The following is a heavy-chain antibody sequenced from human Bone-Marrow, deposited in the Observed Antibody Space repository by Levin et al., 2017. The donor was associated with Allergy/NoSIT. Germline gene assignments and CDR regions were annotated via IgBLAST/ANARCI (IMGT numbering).Heavy chain of an antibody. D-gene: IGHD6-19*01. CDR1: GFTFDGYT. Sequence: GGSLRLSCAASGFTFDGYTMHWVRQAPGKGLEWVSLISHDGTNTFYADSVKGRFTISRDNSKNSLYLQMRSLRTEDPALYHCANGEYGRGWHAFDIWGQGTMVIVSS. CDR3: ANGEYGRGWHAFDI. CDR2: ISHDGTNT. J-gene: IGHJ3*02. V-gene: IGHV3-43*01.